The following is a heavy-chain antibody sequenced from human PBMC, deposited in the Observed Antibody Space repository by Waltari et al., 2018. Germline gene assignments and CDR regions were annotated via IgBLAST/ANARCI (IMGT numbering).Heavy chain of an antibody. J-gene: IGHJ6*02. CDR2: INHSGST. D-gene: IGHD4-17*01. CDR3: ARHRRLYGGKKKDYYYYGMDV. CDR1: GGSFSGYY. Sequence: QVQLQQWGAGLLKPSETLSLTCAVYGGSFSGYYWSWIRQPPGKGLEWIGEINHSGSTNYNPSLKSRVTISVDTSKNQFSPKLSSVTAADTAVYYCARHRRLYGGKKKDYYYYGMDVWGQGTTVTVSS. V-gene: IGHV4-34*01.